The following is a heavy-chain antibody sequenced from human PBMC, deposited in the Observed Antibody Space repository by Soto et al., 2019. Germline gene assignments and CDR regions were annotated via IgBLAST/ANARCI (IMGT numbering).Heavy chain of an antibody. CDR2: INHSGST. D-gene: IGHD3-22*01. CDR3: AVYDSSGYYISS. CDR1: GGSFSGYY. V-gene: IGHV4-34*01. Sequence: SETLSLTCADYGGSFSGYYWSWIRQPPEKGLEWIGEINHSGSTNYNPSLKSRVTISVDTSKNQFSLKLSSVTAADTAVYYCAVYDSSGYYISSWGQGTLVTVSS. J-gene: IGHJ5*02.